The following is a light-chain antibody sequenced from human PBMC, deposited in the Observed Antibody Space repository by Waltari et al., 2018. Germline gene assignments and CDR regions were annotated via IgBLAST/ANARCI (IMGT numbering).Light chain of an antibody. V-gene: IGKV3D-15*01. J-gene: IGKJ4*02. Sequence: VMTQPPATLFVSPGEGATLSCRASQSISRHVAWYHQKAGQAPRLLIFDASAGATGIPARFSGSGSGTEFTLTISSLQSEDVGVYYCQQYNNWPPRTFGGGTKVEIK. CDR2: DAS. CDR1: QSISRH. CDR3: QQYNNWPPRT.